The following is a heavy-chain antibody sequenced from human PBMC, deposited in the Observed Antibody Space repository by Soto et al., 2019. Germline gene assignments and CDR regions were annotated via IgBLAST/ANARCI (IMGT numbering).Heavy chain of an antibody. CDR3: AKFNYYGSGSPTVY. V-gene: IGHV3-53*01. Sequence: PGGSLRLSCAASGFTLRGNHMSWVRQAPGTGLEWVSVIDTGGTTHYADSGKGRFTVSRDTSKNTLYLQMNSLRAEDTAVYYCAKFNYYGSGSPTVYWGQGTLVTVSS. CDR1: GFTLRGNH. D-gene: IGHD3-10*01. J-gene: IGHJ4*02. CDR2: IDTGGTT.